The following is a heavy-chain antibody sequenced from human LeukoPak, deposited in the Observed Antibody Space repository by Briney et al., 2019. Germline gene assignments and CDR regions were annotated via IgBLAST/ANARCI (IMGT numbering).Heavy chain of an antibody. Sequence: PGRSLRLSCAASGFTFSSYAMHWVRQAPGKGLEWVAVISYDGSNKYYADSVKGRFTISRDNSKNTLYLQMNSLRAEDTAVYYCAREGVGADLANWFDPWGQGTLVTVSS. CDR1: GFTFSSYA. V-gene: IGHV3-30*14. D-gene: IGHD1-26*01. J-gene: IGHJ5*02. CDR2: ISYDGSNK. CDR3: AREGVGADLANWFDP.